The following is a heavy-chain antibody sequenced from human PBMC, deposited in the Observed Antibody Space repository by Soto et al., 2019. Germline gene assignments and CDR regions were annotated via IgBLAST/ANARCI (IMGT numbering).Heavy chain of an antibody. V-gene: IGHV2-5*02. J-gene: IGHJ4*02. CDR2: IYWDDEK. CDR3: AHRAYFDSGKQFDY. D-gene: IGHD3-10*01. CDR1: GFSLSTSGVG. Sequence: QITLKESGPPLAKPTQTLTLTCTFSGFSLSTSGVGVGWIRQPPGKALEWLAIIYWDDEKRYSPSLKTRLTVTKDTSKNQVVLTMTNVDPVDTATYYCAHRAYFDSGKQFDYWGQGTLVSVSS.